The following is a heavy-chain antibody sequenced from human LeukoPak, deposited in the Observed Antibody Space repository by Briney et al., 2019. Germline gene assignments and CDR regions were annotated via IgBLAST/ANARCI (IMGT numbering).Heavy chain of an antibody. D-gene: IGHD3-10*01. V-gene: IGHV4-31*03. CDR3: ARDSLASAYFDY. Sequence: SETLSLTCTVSGGSISSGGYYWSWIRQHPGKGLEWIGYIYYSGSTYYNPSLKSRVTISVDTAKNQFSLKLSSLTAADTAVYYCARDSLASAYFDYWAQGPLVTVPS. CDR1: GGSISSGGYY. CDR2: IYYSGST. J-gene: IGHJ4*02.